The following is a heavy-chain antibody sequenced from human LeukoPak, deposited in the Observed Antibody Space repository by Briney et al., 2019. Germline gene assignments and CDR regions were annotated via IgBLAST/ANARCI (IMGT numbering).Heavy chain of an antibody. V-gene: IGHV4-59*12. J-gene: IGHJ4*02. D-gene: IGHD6-13*01. CDR2: IYYSGST. CDR3: ARDRRSIAAALGY. CDR1: GGSISSYY. Sequence: SETLSLTCTVSGGSISSYYWSWIRQPPGKGLEWIGYIYYSGSTNYNPSLKSRVTISVDTSKNQFSLKLSSVTAADTAVYYCARDRRSIAAALGYWGQGTLVTVS.